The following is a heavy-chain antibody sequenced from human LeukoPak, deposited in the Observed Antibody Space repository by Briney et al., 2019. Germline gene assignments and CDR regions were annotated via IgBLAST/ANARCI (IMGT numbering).Heavy chain of an antibody. J-gene: IGHJ5*02. D-gene: IGHD3-10*01. Sequence: ASVKVSCKASGYTFTSYGISWVRQAPGQGLEWMGWIGASNGNTNYAQKLQGRVTMTTDTSTSTAYMELRSLRSDDTAVYYCARGVGLLWFGAFHPHNWFDPWGQGTLVTFSS. V-gene: IGHV1-18*01. CDR3: ARGVGLLWFGAFHPHNWFDP. CDR1: GYTFTSYG. CDR2: IGASNGNT.